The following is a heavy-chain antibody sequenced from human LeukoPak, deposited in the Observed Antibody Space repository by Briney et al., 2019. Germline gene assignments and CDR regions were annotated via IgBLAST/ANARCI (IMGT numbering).Heavy chain of an antibody. D-gene: IGHD3-3*01. CDR2: ISYGGSNK. J-gene: IGHJ4*02. V-gene: IGHV3-30-3*01. CDR3: ARDREADFWSGYSTIDY. CDR1: GFLFCSYD. Sequence: GGSERLSCVASGFLFCSYDMLCVRQAPGKGLEGVEDISYGGSNKYDADSVKGRFTISRDNSKNTLYLQMNSLRAEDRAVYYCARDREADFWSGYSTIDYWGQGTLVTVSS.